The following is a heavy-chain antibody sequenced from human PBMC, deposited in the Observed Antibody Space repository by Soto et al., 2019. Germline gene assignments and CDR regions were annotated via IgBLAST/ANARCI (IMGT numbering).Heavy chain of an antibody. CDR3: TRQPVDVVVVPAAMRSYYYYYMDV. V-gene: IGHV3-73*01. Sequence: GGSLRLSCAASGFTFSGSAMHWVRQASGKGLEWVGRIRSKANSYATAYAASVKGRVTISRDDSKNTAYLQMNSLKTEDTAVYYCTRQPVDVVVVPAAMRSYYYYYMDVWGKGTTVTVSS. CDR1: GFTFSGSA. CDR2: IRSKANSYAT. J-gene: IGHJ6*03. D-gene: IGHD2-2*01.